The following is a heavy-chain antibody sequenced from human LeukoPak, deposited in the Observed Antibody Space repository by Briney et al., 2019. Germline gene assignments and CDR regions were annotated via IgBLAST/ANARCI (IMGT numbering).Heavy chain of an antibody. J-gene: IGHJ5*02. V-gene: IGHV1-2*02. CDR3: VRDRITIVRGVLNYFDP. CDR2: INPNGGDT. D-gene: IGHD3-10*01. CDR1: GYTFINHY. Sequence: ASVKVSCKSSGYTFINHYIHWVRQAPGQGLEWMGWINPNGGDTNYAQKFQGRVTMTTDTSMSTAYMEVSRLRSDDTAVYYFVRDRITIVRGVLNYFDPWGQGTLVTVSS.